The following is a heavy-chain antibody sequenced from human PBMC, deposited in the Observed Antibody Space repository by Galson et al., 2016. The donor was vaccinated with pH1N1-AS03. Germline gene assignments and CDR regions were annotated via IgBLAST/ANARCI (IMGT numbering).Heavy chain of an antibody. Sequence: SETLSLTCVVSGGSISSSTWWSWVRQSPRKGLEWIGEIYHSGSTNYNPSLKSRATMSVDKSKNQFFLELNSVTAADTAVYYCAAGRTNAFDFWGQGTKVTVSS. CDR2: IYHSGST. V-gene: IGHV4-4*02. CDR3: AAGRTNAFDF. J-gene: IGHJ3*01. D-gene: IGHD1-14*01. CDR1: GGSISSSTW.